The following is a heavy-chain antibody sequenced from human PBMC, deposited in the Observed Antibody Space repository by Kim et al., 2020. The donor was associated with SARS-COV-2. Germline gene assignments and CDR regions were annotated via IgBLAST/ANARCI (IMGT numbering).Heavy chain of an antibody. J-gene: IGHJ4*02. V-gene: IGHV3-7*01. CDR3: ARGGYGL. D-gene: IGHD6-13*01. CDR2: IKQDGSEI. Sequence: GGSLRLSCEASGFSFNTFWMNWVRQAPGKGLEWVASIKQDGSEIYYVDSVKGRFTISRDNAKNSLYLQMNSLIAEDTALYYCARGGYGLWGQGTLVTVSS. CDR1: GFSFNTFW.